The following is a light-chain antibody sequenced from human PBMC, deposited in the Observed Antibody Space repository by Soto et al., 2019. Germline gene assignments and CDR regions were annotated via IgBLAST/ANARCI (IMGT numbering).Light chain of an antibody. CDR2: GAS. J-gene: IGKJ2*01. CDR1: QSVRSD. Sequence: EIVMTQSPATLSVSPGERATLSCRASQSVRSDLAWYQQKPGQTPRLLIYGASTRATGIPVRFSGSGSGTEFTLPINSLQSEDFATYYCQQYNNWPSYTFGQGTKLEIK. V-gene: IGKV3-15*01. CDR3: QQYNNWPSYT.